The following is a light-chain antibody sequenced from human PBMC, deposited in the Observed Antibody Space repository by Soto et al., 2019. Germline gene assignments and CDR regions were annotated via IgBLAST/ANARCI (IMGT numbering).Light chain of an antibody. J-gene: IGKJ4*01. CDR1: QNIRNF. Sequence: DIQMTQSPSSLSASVGDRVTITCRASQNIRNFLNWYQQKPGKAPSLLIAGASRLQSGVPSRFSGSGSGTEFTLTIVSLQPDDFASYYCQQCWGTPYSFGEGTKVEIK. V-gene: IGKV1-39*01. CDR3: QQCWGTPYS. CDR2: GAS.